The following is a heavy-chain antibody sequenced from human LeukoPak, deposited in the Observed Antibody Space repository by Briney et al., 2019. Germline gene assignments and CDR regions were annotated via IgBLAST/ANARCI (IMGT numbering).Heavy chain of an antibody. CDR1: GYTFTGYY. V-gene: IGHV1-2*02. J-gene: IGHJ4*02. CDR3: ARGVVDWNGVFDY. D-gene: IGHD1-1*01. CDR2: INPNSGGT. Sequence: ASVRVSCKASGYTFTGYYMHWVRQAPGQGLEWRGWINPNSGGTNYAQKFQGRVTMTRDTSISTAYMELSRLRSDHTAVYYCARGVVDWNGVFDYWGQGTLVTVSS.